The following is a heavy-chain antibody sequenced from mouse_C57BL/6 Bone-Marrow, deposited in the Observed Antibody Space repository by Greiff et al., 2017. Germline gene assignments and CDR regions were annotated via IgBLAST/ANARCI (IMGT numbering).Heavy chain of an antibody. CDR1: GFNIKDDY. CDR3: TGGIDGYTWFAY. CDR2: IDPENGDT. Sequence: VQLQQSGAELVRPGASVKLSCTASGFNIKDDYMHWVKQRPEQGLEWIGWIDPENGDTEYASKFQGKATITAETSSNTAYLQLSSLTSEDTAVYYCTGGIDGYTWFAYWGQGTLVTVSA. J-gene: IGHJ3*01. D-gene: IGHD2-3*01. V-gene: IGHV14-4*01.